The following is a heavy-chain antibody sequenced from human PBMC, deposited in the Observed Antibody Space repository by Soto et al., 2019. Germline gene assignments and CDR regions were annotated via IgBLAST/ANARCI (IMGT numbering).Heavy chain of an antibody. CDR2: ITHSGTYV. V-gene: IGHV3-21*01. Sequence: PGGSLRLSCTASGFTFSECIMSWVRQAPGKGLEWVSSITHSGTYVYYADSVKGRFTISRDSASNSLFLQMTSLRAEDTAVYHCARARGNDWYSDYWGQGTLVTVSS. J-gene: IGHJ4*02. D-gene: IGHD5-12*01. CDR1: GFTFSECI. CDR3: ARARGNDWYSDY.